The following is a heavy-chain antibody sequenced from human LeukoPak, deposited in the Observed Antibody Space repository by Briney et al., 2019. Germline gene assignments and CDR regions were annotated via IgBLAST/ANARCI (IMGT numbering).Heavy chain of an antibody. CDR1: GFTFSSYA. CDR2: ISGSGGST. D-gene: IGHD6-13*01. CDR3: ARVYGSSWYGGFDI. Sequence: GGSLRLSCAASGFTFSSYAMSWVRQAPGKGLEWVSAISGSGGSTYYADSVKGRFTISRDNSENTLYLQMNSLRAEDTAVYYCARVYGSSWYGGFDIWGQGTMVTVSS. J-gene: IGHJ3*02. V-gene: IGHV3-23*01.